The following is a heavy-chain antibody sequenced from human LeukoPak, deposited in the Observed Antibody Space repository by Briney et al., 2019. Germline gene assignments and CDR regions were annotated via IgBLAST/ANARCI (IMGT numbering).Heavy chain of an antibody. CDR1: GFTFSNHW. CDR2: INNDGSST. CDR3: ARVEEQQLVLDY. J-gene: IGHJ4*02. D-gene: IGHD6-13*01. Sequence: GGSLRLSCAASGFTFSNHWMHWVRQAPGKGLVWVSRINNDGSSTTYADSVKGRFTISRDNAKNTVYLQMNSLRAEDTAVCYCARVEEQQLVLDYWGQGTLVTVSS. V-gene: IGHV3-74*01.